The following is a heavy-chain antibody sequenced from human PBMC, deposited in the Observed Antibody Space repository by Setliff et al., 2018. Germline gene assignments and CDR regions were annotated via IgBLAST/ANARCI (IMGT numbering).Heavy chain of an antibody. Sequence: SETLSLTCNVSGGSIGSRTYYWSCIRQPAGKGLEWIGHIYTSWSTNYNPSLKSRVTMSVDTTKNQFSLKLTSVTAADTAVYYCARVSGFLFVDVWGKGTTVTVSS. D-gene: IGHD6-25*01. CDR3: ARVSGFLFVDV. V-gene: IGHV4-61*09. CDR1: GGSIGSRTYY. CDR2: IYTSWST. J-gene: IGHJ6*04.